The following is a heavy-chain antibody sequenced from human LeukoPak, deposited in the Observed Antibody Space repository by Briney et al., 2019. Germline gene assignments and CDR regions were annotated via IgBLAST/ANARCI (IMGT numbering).Heavy chain of an antibody. Sequence: GGSLRLSCAASGFTFSSYAMSWVRQAPGKGLEWVSAISGSGGSTYYADSVKGRFTISRDNSEKTIYLQMNNLRAEDTAVYYCAKDLYFDILTGYLVTWGQGTMVTVSS. CDR1: GFTFSSYA. J-gene: IGHJ3*01. V-gene: IGHV3-23*01. CDR2: ISGSGGST. D-gene: IGHD3-9*01. CDR3: AKDLYFDILTGYLVT.